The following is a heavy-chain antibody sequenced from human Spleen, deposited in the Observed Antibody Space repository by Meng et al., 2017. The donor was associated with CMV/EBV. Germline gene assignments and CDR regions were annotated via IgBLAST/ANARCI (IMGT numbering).Heavy chain of an antibody. D-gene: IGHD2-2*01. CDR2: LYYSGST. V-gene: IGHV4-59*01. CDR1: GGSISSYY. CDR3: ARDRCSSTSCYLSDGMDV. Sequence: SETLSLTCTVSGGSISSYYWSWIRQPPGKGLEWIGCLYYSGSTNYNPSLKSRVTISVDTSKNQFSLKLSSVTAADTAVYYCARDRCSSTSCYLSDGMDVWGQGTTVTVSS. J-gene: IGHJ6*02.